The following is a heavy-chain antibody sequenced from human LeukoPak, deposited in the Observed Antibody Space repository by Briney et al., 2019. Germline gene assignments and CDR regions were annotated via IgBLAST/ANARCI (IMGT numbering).Heavy chain of an antibody. V-gene: IGHV1-46*01. D-gene: IGHD3-22*01. Sequence: ALVKVSCKASGYTFTSYYMHWVRQAPGQGLEWMGIINPSGGSTSYAQKFQGRVTMTRDTSTSTVYMELSSLRSEDTAVYYCARHWVGDYYDSSGYYALDYWGQGTLVTVSS. J-gene: IGHJ4*02. CDR1: GYTFTSYY. CDR2: INPSGGST. CDR3: ARHWVGDYYDSSGYYALDY.